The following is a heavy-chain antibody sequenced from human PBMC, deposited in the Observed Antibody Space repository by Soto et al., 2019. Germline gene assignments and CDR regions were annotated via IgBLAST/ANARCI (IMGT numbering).Heavy chain of an antibody. J-gene: IGHJ4*02. D-gene: IGHD1-26*01. CDR3: ARDSSGSYREPHRFDY. V-gene: IGHV4-59*01. CDR2: IYYSGTT. Sequence: NPSETLSLTCSVSGASINSYWNWIRQPPGKGLEWIGYIYYSGTTNYNPSLKSRVTMSIDTSKNQFSLNLRSVTAADTAVYYCARDSSGSYREPHRFDYWGQGSLVTVSS. CDR1: GASINSY.